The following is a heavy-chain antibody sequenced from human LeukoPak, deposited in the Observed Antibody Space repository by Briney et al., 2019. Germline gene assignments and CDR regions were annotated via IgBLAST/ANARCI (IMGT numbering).Heavy chain of an antibody. V-gene: IGHV3-23*01. CDR1: GFTFSRYA. CDR2: ISGRGGST. CDR3: ARHPMPRSTFDY. D-gene: IGHD1-1*01. Sequence: GGSLRLSCAASGFTFSRYAMSWVRRAPGKGVECVSSISGRGGSTYYADSVKGRFTISRDNSKNTLYLQMNSLRAEDTAVYYCARHPMPRSTFDYWGQGTRVTVSS. J-gene: IGHJ4*02.